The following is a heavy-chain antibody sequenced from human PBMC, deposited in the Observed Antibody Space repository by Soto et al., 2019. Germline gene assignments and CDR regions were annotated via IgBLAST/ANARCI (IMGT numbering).Heavy chain of an antibody. CDR3: AKHSVVLVRGLTLYGMDV. D-gene: IGHD3-10*01. V-gene: IGHV3-11*01. CDR2: ISSSGSTI. Sequence: GGSLRLSCAAPGFTFSDYYMSWIRQAPGKGLEWVSYISSSGSTIYYADSVKGRFTISRDNSKNTLFLQMNSLRADDTAVYYCAKHSVVLVRGLTLYGMDVWGQGTTVTVS. CDR1: GFTFSDYY. J-gene: IGHJ6*02.